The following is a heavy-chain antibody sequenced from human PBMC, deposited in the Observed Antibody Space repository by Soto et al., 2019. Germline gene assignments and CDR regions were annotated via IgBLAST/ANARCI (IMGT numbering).Heavy chain of an antibody. CDR1: GFSLSTSGVG. CDR2: IYWDDDK. V-gene: IGHV2-5*02. CDR3: AHRAVYSGTYWDGGYFDY. D-gene: IGHD1-7*01. Sequence: QITLKESGPALVKPTQALALTCTFSGFSLSTSGVGVGWIRQSPGKALEWLVLIYWDDDKRYSPSLRSRLTITKDPYKHQGXLTMTNMDPVDTATYYCAHRAVYSGTYWDGGYFDYWGQGTQVTVSS. J-gene: IGHJ4*02.